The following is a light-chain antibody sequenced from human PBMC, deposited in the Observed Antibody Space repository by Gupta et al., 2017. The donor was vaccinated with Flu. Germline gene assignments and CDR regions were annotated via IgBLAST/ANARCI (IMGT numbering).Light chain of an antibody. Sequence: GTLSLSPGERATRSCRASQSVKSSYLAWYQQRPGQAPRLLVYGASSRATGIPDRFSGSGSGTDFTLTIRRLEPEDFAVYFCQQDGSSPITFGHGTKVDIK. V-gene: IGKV3-20*01. CDR2: GAS. J-gene: IGKJ3*01. CDR3: QQDGSSPIT. CDR1: QSVKSSY.